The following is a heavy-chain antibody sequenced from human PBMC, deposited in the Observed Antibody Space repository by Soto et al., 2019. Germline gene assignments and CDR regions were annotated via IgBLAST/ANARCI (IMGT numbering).Heavy chain of an antibody. J-gene: IGHJ4*01. CDR2: MYPGDSDT. V-gene: IGHV5-51*01. Sequence: DSLTISCQGSGYLFTHYWIGWVRQMPGKGLEWMGIMYPGDSDTRYSPSFQGQVTISADKSISTAYLQWSSLKASDTAMYYCARLASIFAFDNWGHGTLVTVAS. D-gene: IGHD2-21*01. CDR1: GYLFTHYW. CDR3: ARLASIFAFDN.